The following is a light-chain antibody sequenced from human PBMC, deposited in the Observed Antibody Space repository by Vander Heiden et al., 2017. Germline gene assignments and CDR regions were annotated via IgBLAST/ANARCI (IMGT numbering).Light chain of an antibody. J-gene: IGKJ3*01. CDR3: QQRSNWPAFT. V-gene: IGKV3-11*01. CDR1: QSVSSY. Sequence: EIVLAHSPATLSFSPGERATLSCRASQSVSSYLAWYQQTPGQAPRRLNYDASNRATGIPARCSGSGSGTDFTLTISSLEPEDFAVYYCQQRSNWPAFTFGPGTKVDIK. CDR2: DAS.